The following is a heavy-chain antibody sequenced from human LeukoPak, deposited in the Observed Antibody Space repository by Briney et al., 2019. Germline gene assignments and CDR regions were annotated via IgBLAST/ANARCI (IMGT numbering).Heavy chain of an antibody. CDR2: ISAYNGNT. Sequence: GASVKVSCKASGYTFTSYGISWVRQAPGQGLEWMGWISAYNGNTNYAQKLQGRVTMTTDTSTSTAYMELRSLRSDDTAVYYCARVKRYITMLVVAPDAFDIWGQGTMVTVSS. J-gene: IGHJ3*02. CDR1: GYTFTSYG. V-gene: IGHV1-18*01. D-gene: IGHD3-22*01. CDR3: ARVKRYITMLVVAPDAFDI.